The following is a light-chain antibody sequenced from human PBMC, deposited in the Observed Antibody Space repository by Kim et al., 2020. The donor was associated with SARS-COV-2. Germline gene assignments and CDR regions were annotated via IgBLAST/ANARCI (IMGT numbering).Light chain of an antibody. V-gene: IGLV2-14*03. CDR1: SSDVGAYDY. Sequence: GQSITISCSGTSSDVGAYDYFSWYQQHPGKTPKLIIYYVTTRPSGISRLFSGSKSGNTASLTISGLQAEDEADYCCTSYTTSYTWVFGGGTQLTVL. J-gene: IGLJ3*02. CDR3: TSYTTSYTWV. CDR2: YVT.